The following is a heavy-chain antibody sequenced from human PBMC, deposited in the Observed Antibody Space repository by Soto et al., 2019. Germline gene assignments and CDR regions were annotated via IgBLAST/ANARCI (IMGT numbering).Heavy chain of an antibody. J-gene: IGHJ6*01. Sequence: TLSLTCSVSGGSIGSGYYYWSWVRQPPGKGLEWIGNIYYSGNTYYNPSLKSRLIISIDTSKTQFSLKVGSVTAAGTAGYYYPSSSLYGSEFWGIGSTVSVS. CDR3: PSSSLYGSEF. D-gene: IGHD2-2*02. CDR1: GGSIGSGYYY. V-gene: IGHV4-30-4*01. CDR2: IYYSGNT.